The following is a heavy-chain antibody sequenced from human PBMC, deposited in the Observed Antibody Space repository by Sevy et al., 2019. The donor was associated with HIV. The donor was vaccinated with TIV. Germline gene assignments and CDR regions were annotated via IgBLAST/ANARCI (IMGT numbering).Heavy chain of an antibody. Sequence: SETLSLTCAVYGGSFSGYYWSWIRQPPGKGLEWIGEINHSGSTSYNPSLKSRVTISVDTSKNQFSLKLSSVTAADTAVYYCARCSQGITIFGVAHNWFDPWGQGTLVTVSS. CDR1: GGSFSGYY. V-gene: IGHV4-34*01. J-gene: IGHJ5*02. D-gene: IGHD3-3*01. CDR3: ARCSQGITIFGVAHNWFDP. CDR2: INHSGST.